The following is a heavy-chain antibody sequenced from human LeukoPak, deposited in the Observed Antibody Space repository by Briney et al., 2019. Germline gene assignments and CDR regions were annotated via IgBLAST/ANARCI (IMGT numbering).Heavy chain of an antibody. D-gene: IGHD3-16*01. Sequence: PGESLKISCKGSGYNFANYWIVWVRQMPGKGLDWMGIIYPGDPESRYSPSFQGQVTISADKSISTTYLQWSSLKASDTAVYYCAGGVDGGYGMDVWGQGTTVTVSS. CDR1: GYNFANYW. CDR3: AGGVDGGYGMDV. CDR2: IYPGDPES. V-gene: IGHV5-51*01. J-gene: IGHJ6*02.